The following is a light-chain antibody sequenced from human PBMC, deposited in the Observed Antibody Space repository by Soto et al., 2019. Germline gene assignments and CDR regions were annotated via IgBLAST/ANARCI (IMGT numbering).Light chain of an antibody. CDR2: KAS. CDR3: QQYNSYPLT. V-gene: IGKV1-5*03. CDR1: QSISSW. Sequence: DILMTQSPSTLSASVGDRVTITCRASQSISSWLAWYQQQPGKAPNLLIYKASSLESGVPSRFSGSGSGTEFTLTISSLQPDDFATYYCQQYNSYPLTFGGGTKVEIK. J-gene: IGKJ4*01.